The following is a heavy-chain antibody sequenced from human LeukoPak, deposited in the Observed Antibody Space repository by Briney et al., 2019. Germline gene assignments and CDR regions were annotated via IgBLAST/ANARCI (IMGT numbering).Heavy chain of an antibody. CDR3: AREAVTTRGYYFDY. V-gene: IGHV3-48*03. CDR2: ISSSGVTI. D-gene: IGHD4-17*01. J-gene: IGHJ4*02. CDR1: GFTFSNYE. Sequence: PGGSLRLSCAASGFTFSNYEMNWVRQAPGKGLEWVSYISSSGVTIYYADSVKGRFTISRDNAKNSLYLQMNSLRAEDTAVYYCAREAVTTRGYYFDYWGQGTLVTVSS.